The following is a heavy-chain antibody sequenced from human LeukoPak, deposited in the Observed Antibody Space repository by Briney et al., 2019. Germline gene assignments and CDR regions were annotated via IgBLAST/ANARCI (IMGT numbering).Heavy chain of an antibody. CDR1: GASITGYY. J-gene: IGHJ4*02. V-gene: IGHV4-59*01. Sequence: AETLSLTCSASGASITGYYWSWIRQPPGKGLEWIGSIDYSGNTNFNPSLKSRVTISVDTSNNQFSLRLTSVTAADTALYYCARAERTYSGYMWPFDFWGQGLLVTVSS. D-gene: IGHD5-12*01. CDR3: ARAERTYSGYMWPFDF. CDR2: IDYSGNT.